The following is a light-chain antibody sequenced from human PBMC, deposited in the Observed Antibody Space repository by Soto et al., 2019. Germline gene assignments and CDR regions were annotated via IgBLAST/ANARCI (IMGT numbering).Light chain of an antibody. CDR3: MQSLQTPRT. Sequence: DIVMTQSPLSLTVTLGEPASISCRSSQSLLDRNGYTYLDWYLQRPGQSPQLLIYLGSERSSGVPDRFRGSGSATDFTLKISRVEAEDVGVYYCMQSLQTPRTFGPGTKVEIK. V-gene: IGKV2-28*01. J-gene: IGKJ1*01. CDR2: LGS. CDR1: QSLLDRNGYTY.